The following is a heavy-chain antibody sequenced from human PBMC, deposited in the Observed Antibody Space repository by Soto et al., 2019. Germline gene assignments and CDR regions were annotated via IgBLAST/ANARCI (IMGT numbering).Heavy chain of an antibody. CDR1: GFTFSDSY. CDR2: ISSTKTYI. Sequence: GGSLRLSCEASGFTFSDSYMTWIRQAPGKGLEWVSYISSTKTYINYADSVKGRFTISRDNAKNSLYLQMNSLRAEDTAVYYCARLGGTGTVDYWGQGTLVTVSS. D-gene: IGHD1-1*01. V-gene: IGHV3-11*06. J-gene: IGHJ4*02. CDR3: ARLGGTGTVDY.